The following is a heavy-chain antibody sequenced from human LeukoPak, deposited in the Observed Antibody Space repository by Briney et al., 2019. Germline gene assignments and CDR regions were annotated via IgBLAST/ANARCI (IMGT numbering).Heavy chain of an antibody. CDR3: ARHVRRDCSSTSCSSYWYFHL. Sequence: SETLSLTCTVSGGSISSSSYYWGWIRQPPGKGLEWIGSIYYSGSTYYNPSLKSRVTISVDTSKNQFSLKLSSVTAADTAVYYCARHVRRDCSSTSCSSYWYFHLCVRGTLVTVSS. CDR2: IYYSGST. CDR1: GGSISSSSYY. D-gene: IGHD2-2*01. J-gene: IGHJ2*01. V-gene: IGHV4-39*01.